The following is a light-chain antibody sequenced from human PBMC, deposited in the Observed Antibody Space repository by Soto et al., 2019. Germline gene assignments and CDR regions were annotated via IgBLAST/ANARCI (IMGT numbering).Light chain of an antibody. CDR2: DDS. J-gene: IGLJ2*01. Sequence: YELTQPPSVSVAPGQTATITCGGNDIGSKSVHWYQQKPGQAPLLVVYDDSGRPAGIPERLSGSNSGNPATLTISRVEAGDEADYYCQVWDSNSDVVVFGGGTQLTVL. CDR3: QVWDSNSDVVV. V-gene: IGLV3-21*02. CDR1: DIGSKS.